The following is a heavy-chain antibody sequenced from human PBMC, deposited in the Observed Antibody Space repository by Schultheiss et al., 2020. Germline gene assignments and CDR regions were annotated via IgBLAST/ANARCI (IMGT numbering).Heavy chain of an antibody. V-gene: IGHV4-34*11. CDR3: ARDRSSRPGLDY. CDR1: GGSFSGYY. J-gene: IGHJ4*02. Sequence: SETLSLTCAVYGGSFSGYYWSWIRQPPGKGLEWIGSIYYSGSTYYNPSLKSRVTMSVDTSKNQFSLKLSSVTAADTAVYYCARDRSSRPGLDYWGQGTLVNVSS. CDR2: IYYSGST.